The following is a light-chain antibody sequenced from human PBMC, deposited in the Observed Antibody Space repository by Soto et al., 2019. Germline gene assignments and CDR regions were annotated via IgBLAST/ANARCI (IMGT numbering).Light chain of an antibody. Sequence: EIVMTQSPATLSVSPGERATLSCGASQSLSSDLAWYQQKPGQAPRLLIYGASTRANGIPARFSGSGSGTEFTLTISSLQSDDFAFYYCQQYHNWPRTFGRGTKVEIK. V-gene: IGKV3-15*01. CDR1: QSLSSD. CDR2: GAS. J-gene: IGKJ1*01. CDR3: QQYHNWPRT.